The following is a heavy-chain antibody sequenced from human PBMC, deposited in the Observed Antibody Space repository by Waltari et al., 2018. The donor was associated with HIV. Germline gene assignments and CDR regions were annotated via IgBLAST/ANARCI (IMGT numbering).Heavy chain of an antibody. Sequence: HVQLVQSGSELKTPGASVKVSCKASGYTFTNNAVNWVRQSPGQGLEWMGWINTKTGNPTYAQGFTGRFVFSLDTSVSTAYLQISSLKAEDTAFYYCARYTTGWYDSWGQGTLVTVSS. CDR2: INTKTGNP. CDR3: ARYTTGWYDS. D-gene: IGHD6-19*01. CDR1: GYTFTNNA. J-gene: IGHJ5*01. V-gene: IGHV7-4-1*02.